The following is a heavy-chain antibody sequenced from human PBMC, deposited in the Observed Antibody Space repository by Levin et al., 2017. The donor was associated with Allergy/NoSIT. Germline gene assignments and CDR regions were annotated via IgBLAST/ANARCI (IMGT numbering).Heavy chain of an antibody. J-gene: IGHJ3*02. Sequence: GGSLRLSCAASRFTFSSYWLHWVRQAPGKGLVWVSRINSDGSSTAYAASVKGRFTISRDNAKNTLFLQMNSLRADDTAVYYCAGESRCAFDIWGQGTMVTVSS. V-gene: IGHV3-74*01. D-gene: IGHD2-15*01. CDR2: INSDGSST. CDR3: AGESRCAFDI. CDR1: RFTFSSYW.